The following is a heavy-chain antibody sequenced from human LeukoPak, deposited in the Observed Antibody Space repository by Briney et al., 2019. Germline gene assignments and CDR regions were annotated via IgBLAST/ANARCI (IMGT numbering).Heavy chain of an antibody. J-gene: IGHJ4*02. CDR1: DSMSRRFK. Sequence: QSGGSLRLSCAASDSMSRRFKMTWVRQAPGKGLEWVSYISDDSSTIHYADSVKGRFTISRDNAENSLYLQMNSLRAEDTAVYYCARGGYNYGSVFDYWGQGTLVTVSS. D-gene: IGHD5-18*01. CDR2: ISDDSSTI. CDR3: ARGGYNYGSVFDY. V-gene: IGHV3-48*01.